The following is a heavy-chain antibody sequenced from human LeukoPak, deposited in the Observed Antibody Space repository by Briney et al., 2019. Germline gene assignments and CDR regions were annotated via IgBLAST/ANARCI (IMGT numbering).Heavy chain of an antibody. CDR1: GFTFNMYT. CDR3: ARDRKIVVVIATLDY. V-gene: IGHV3-30-3*01. J-gene: IGHJ4*02. Sequence: PGRSLRLSCAASGFTFNMYTMHWVRQAPGKGLEWVALISYDGNNKYYADSVKGRFTISRDNPKNTLYLQMNSLRAEDTAVYYCARDRKIVVVIATLDYWGQGALVTVSS. D-gene: IGHD2-15*01. CDR2: ISYDGNNK.